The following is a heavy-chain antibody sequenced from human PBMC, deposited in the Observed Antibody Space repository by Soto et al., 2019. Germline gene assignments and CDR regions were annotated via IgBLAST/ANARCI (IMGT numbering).Heavy chain of an antibody. D-gene: IGHD4-17*01. V-gene: IGHV3-30*03. CDR2: ISYDGSNK. J-gene: IGHJ4*02. CDR3: ARTYGDYGPFDY. Sequence: PGGSLRLSCAASGFTFSSYGMHWVRQAPGKGLEWVAVISYDGSNKYYADSVKGRFTISRDNSKNTLYLQMNSLRAEDTAVYYCARTYGDYGPFDYWGQGTLVNVSS. CDR1: GFTFSSYG.